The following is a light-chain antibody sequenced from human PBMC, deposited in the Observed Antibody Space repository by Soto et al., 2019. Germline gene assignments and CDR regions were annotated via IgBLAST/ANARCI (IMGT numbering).Light chain of an antibody. CDR2: DVS. CDR1: SSDVGAYKY. J-gene: IGLJ1*01. CDR3: SSFTGNNTLDV. Sequence: QSALTQPASVSGSPGQSITISCTGTSSDVGAYKYVSWYQQHPGKVPKLIIYDVSNRPSGVSNRFSGSKSGNTAFLTISGLQPEDEADYYCSSFTGNNTLDVFGTGTKLTVL. V-gene: IGLV2-14*03.